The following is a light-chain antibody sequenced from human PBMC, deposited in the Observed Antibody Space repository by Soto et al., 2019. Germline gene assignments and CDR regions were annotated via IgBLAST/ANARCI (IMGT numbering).Light chain of an antibody. V-gene: IGKV3-20*01. CDR2: GAS. CDR1: QSVSSSY. Sequence: EIVLTQSPGTMSLSPGERATLSCRASQSVSSSYLAWYQQKPGQAPRLLIYGASSRATGIPDRFSGSGSGTDFTLTISRPEPEDVAVFYCQQYGGSALYTFGQGTKLEIK. CDR3: QQYGGSALYT. J-gene: IGKJ2*01.